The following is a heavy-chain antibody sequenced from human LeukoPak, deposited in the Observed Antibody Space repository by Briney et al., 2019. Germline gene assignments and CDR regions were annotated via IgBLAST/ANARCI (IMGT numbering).Heavy chain of an antibody. J-gene: IGHJ4*02. D-gene: IGHD6-19*01. CDR3: ARLRFSSGWNFDY. CDR2: IYYSGNT. V-gene: IGHV4-39*01. Sequence: KPSETLSLTCIVSGGSISSSSYYWGWIRQPQGKGLEWIGSIYYSGNTYYNPSLKSRVTISVDTSKNQFSLNLSSVTAADTAVYYCARLRFSSGWNFDYWGQGTLVTVSS. CDR1: GGSISSSSYY.